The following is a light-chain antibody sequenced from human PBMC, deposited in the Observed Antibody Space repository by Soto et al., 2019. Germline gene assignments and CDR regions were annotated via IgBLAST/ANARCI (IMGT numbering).Light chain of an antibody. V-gene: IGKV3-15*01. Sequence: EILMTQSPATLSVSPEEVATLSCRASQSVSSNLAWYQQKPGQAPRLLIYGASTRATGIPARFSGSGSGTEFTLTISSLQSEDFAVYYCQQYNNWLWTFGQGTKVDIK. CDR3: QQYNNWLWT. CDR1: QSVSSN. CDR2: GAS. J-gene: IGKJ1*01.